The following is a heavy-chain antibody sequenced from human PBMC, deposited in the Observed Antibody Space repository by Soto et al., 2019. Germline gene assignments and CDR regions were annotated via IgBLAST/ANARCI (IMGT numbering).Heavy chain of an antibody. V-gene: IGHV1-3*01. Sequence: QVQLVQSGSEVKKPGASVRLSCKASGYTFTSYAVYWVRQAPGQRLEWMGWINPANGDTKYSQKFQDRVIVRRDTSASTAYMALRSLRSEDTAVYYCARDTGYCSGGSCFLYYMDVWGKGTTVTVSS. J-gene: IGHJ6*03. CDR3: ARDTGYCSGGSCFLYYMDV. CDR1: GYTFTSYA. D-gene: IGHD2-15*01. CDR2: INPANGDT.